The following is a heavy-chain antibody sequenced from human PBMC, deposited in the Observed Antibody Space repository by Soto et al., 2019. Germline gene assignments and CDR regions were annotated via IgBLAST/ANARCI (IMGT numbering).Heavy chain of an antibody. CDR1: GYSFTCYH. CDR3: ARRSYCDGDCTRRPYDYYGMDV. V-gene: IGHV5-51*01. CDR2: IYPGDSET. D-gene: IGHD2-21*02. Sequence: EVQLVQSGAEVKKPGESLKISCKGSGYSFTCYHIVWVRQMPGKGLEWMGIIYPGDSETRYSPSLQGQVTMSADKSTSTADLQWSSLKASDTAMYYCARRSYCDGDCTRRPYDYYGMDVWGQGTTVTVSS. J-gene: IGHJ6*02.